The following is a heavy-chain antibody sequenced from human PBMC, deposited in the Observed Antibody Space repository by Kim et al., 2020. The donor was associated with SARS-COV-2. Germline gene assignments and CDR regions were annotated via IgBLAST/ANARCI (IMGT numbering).Heavy chain of an antibody. J-gene: IGHJ4*02. Sequence: GGSLRLSCAASGFTFSGSAMHWVRQASGKGLEWVGRIRSKANSYATAYAASVKGRFTISRDESKNTAYLQMNSLKTEDAAVYYCTRYGPHIHWGQGTLVTVSS. D-gene: IGHD2-21*01. CDR2: IRSKANSYAT. CDR1: GFTFSGSA. V-gene: IGHV3-73*01. CDR3: TRYGPHIH.